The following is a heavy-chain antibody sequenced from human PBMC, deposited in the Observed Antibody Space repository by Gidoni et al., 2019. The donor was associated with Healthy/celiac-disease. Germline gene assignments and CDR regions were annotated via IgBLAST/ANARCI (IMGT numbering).Heavy chain of an antibody. D-gene: IGHD6-13*01. Sequence: QVPLVESGGGVVQPGRSLRLSCAASGFPFRSYAMHWVRQAPGKGLEWVAVISYDGSNKYYADSVKGRFTISRDNSKNTLYLQMNSLRAEDTAVYYCARGEYSSSWGYFDYWGQGTLVTVSS. J-gene: IGHJ4*02. CDR3: ARGEYSSSWGYFDY. V-gene: IGHV3-30-3*01. CDR2: ISYDGSNK. CDR1: GFPFRSYA.